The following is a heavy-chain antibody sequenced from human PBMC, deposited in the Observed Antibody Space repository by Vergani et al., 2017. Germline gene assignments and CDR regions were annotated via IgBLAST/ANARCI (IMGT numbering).Heavy chain of an antibody. V-gene: IGHV3-33*01. D-gene: IGHD2/OR15-2a*01. CDR3: ARDFGSCNSISCSYYIDV. CDR2: IWYDGSNT. J-gene: IGHJ6*03. CDR1: GFRFSSYG. Sequence: QVQLVESGGGVVQPGRSLRLSCAASGFRFSSYGMNWVRQAPGKGLEWVALIWYDGSNTYYADSVKGRFTISRDNSQNTVNLQMNSLRVDDTAVYYCARDFGSCNSISCSYYIDV.